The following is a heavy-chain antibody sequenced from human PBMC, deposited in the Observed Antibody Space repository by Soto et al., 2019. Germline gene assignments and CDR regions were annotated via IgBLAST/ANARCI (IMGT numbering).Heavy chain of an antibody. CDR3: ARDFSWFGELIASDY. D-gene: IGHD3-10*01. CDR1: GYTFTSYA. J-gene: IGHJ4*02. CDR2: INAGNGNT. Sequence: QVQLVQSGAEVKKPGASVKVSCKASGYTFTSYAMHWVRQAPGQRLEWMGWINAGNGNTKYSQKLQGRVTITRDTSASTAYMDISSLRSEDTAVYYCARDFSWFGELIASDYWGQGTLVNVSS. V-gene: IGHV1-3*01.